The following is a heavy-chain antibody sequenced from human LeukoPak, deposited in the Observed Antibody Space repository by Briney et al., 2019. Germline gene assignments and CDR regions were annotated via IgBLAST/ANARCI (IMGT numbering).Heavy chain of an antibody. Sequence: GGSLRLSCAASGFTFSSYGMSWVRQAPGKGLEWVSGISGSGGSTYYADSVKGRFTISRDNSKNTLYLQMKSLRAEDTAVYYCAKDAYLGSNWLDPWGQGTLVTVSS. V-gene: IGHV3-23*01. CDR1: GFTFSSYG. CDR3: AKDAYLGSNWLDP. D-gene: IGHD7-27*01. CDR2: ISGSGGST. J-gene: IGHJ5*02.